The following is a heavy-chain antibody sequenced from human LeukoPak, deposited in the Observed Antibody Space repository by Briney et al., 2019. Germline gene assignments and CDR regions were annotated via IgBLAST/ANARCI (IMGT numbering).Heavy chain of an antibody. CDR1: GGSFSGYY. J-gene: IGHJ5*02. V-gene: IGHV4-34*01. D-gene: IGHD6-13*01. CDR2: INHSGST. CDR3: ARNEGQQLSRSWSDP. Sequence: PSETLSLTCAVYGGSFSGYYWSWIRQPPGKGLEWIGEINHSGSTNYNPSLKSRVTISVDTSKNQFSLKLSSVTAADTAVYYCARNEGQQLSRSWSDPWGQGTLVTVSS.